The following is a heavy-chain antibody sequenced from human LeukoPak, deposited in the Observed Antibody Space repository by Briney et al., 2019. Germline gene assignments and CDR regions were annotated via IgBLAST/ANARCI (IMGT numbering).Heavy chain of an antibody. CDR2: IYYSGST. D-gene: IGHD3-3*01. CDR1: GGSISSYY. V-gene: IGHV4-59*01. CDR3: ARAYDFWSGYDY. J-gene: IGHJ4*02. Sequence: WETLSLTCTVSGGSISSYYWSWIRQPPGKGLEWIGYIYYSGSTNYNPSLKSRVTISVDTSKNQFSLKLSSVTAADTAVYYCARAYDFWSGYDYWGQGTLVTVSS.